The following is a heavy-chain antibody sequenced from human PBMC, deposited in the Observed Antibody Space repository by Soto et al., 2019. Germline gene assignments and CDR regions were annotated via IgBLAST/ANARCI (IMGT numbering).Heavy chain of an antibody. J-gene: IGHJ6*02. CDR3: ASGPGEDSSSSSDYYYGMDV. CDR2: IYHSGST. CDR1: GGSISSSNW. D-gene: IGHD6-6*01. V-gene: IGHV4-4*02. Sequence: LSLTCAVSGGSISSSNWWSWVRQPPGKGLEWIGEIYHSGSTNYNPSLKSRVTISVDKSKNQFSLKLSSVTAADTAVYYCASGPGEDSSSSSDYYYGMDVWGQGTTVTVSS.